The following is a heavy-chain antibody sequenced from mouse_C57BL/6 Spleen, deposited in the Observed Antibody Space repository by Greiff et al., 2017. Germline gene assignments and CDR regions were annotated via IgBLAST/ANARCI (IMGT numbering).Heavy chain of an antibody. V-gene: IGHV5-6*01. J-gene: IGHJ3*01. CDR2: ISSGGSYT. Sequence: EVQVVESGGDLVKPGGSLKLSCAASGFTFSSYGMSWVRQTPDKRLEWVATISSGGSYTYYPDSVKGRFTISRDNAKNTLYLQMSSLKSEDTAMYYCARHESLAYWGQGTLVTVSA. CDR3: ARHESLAY. CDR1: GFTFSSYG.